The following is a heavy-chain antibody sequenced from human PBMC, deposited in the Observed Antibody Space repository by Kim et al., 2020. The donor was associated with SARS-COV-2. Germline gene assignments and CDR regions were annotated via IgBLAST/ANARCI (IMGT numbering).Heavy chain of an antibody. D-gene: IGHD4-17*01. V-gene: IGHV3-48*03. CDR3: AREMRGGDYRNYYYYYGMDV. CDR2: ISSSGSTI. CDR1: GFTFSSYE. J-gene: IGHJ6*02. Sequence: GGSLRLSCAASGFTFSSYEMNWVRQAPGKGMEWVSYISSSGSTIYYADSVKGRFTISRDNAKNSLYLQMNSLRAEDTAVYYCAREMRGGDYRNYYYYYGMDVWGQGTTVTVSS.